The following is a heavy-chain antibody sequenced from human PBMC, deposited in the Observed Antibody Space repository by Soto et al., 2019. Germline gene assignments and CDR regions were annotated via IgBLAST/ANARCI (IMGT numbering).Heavy chain of an antibody. CDR3: ARNSMMDV. J-gene: IGHJ6*02. V-gene: IGHV3-53*01. CDR2: IRTTGST. Sequence: EVQLVESGGGLVQPGGSLRLSCAASGFAVSNHYMNWFRQAPGKGLEWVSIIRTTGSTYYADSVKGRFTISRDNSKNTVSLEMNSLRVEDTAVYYCARNSMMDVWGQGTTVIVSS. CDR1: GFAVSNHY.